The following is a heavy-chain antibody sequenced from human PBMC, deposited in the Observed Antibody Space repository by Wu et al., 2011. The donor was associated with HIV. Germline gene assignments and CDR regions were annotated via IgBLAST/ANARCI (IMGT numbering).Heavy chain of an antibody. CDR3: ARVVIVPADGGFHIYWYFDL. Sequence: QGQLVQSGAEVKKPGSSVKVSCKASGGSFSDYVVHWVRQAPGQGLEWMGGIIPIFDSTDYALKFQGRVTFSADKSTGTAYMELTSLRFEDTAVYYCARVVIVPADGGFHIYWYFDLWGRGTLVTVSS. D-gene: IGHD6-13*01. CDR2: IIPIFDST. J-gene: IGHJ2*01. CDR1: GGSFSDYV. V-gene: IGHV1-69*14.